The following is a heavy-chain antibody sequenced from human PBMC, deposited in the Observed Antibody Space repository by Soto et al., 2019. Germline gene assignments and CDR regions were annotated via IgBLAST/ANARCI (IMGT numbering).Heavy chain of an antibody. CDR1: GGSISSGDDY. Sequence: SETLSLTCTVSGGSISSGDDYWRWIRHPPGKGLEWIGYIYYSGSTYYNPSLKSRVTISVDTSKNQFSLKLSSVTAADTAVYYCAREGVTTVTTGPDYWGQGTLVTVSS. V-gene: IGHV4-30-4*01. J-gene: IGHJ4*02. CDR3: AREGVTTVTTGPDY. CDR2: IYYSGST. D-gene: IGHD4-17*01.